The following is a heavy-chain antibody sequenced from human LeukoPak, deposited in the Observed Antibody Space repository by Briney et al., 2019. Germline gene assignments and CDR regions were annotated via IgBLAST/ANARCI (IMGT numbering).Heavy chain of an antibody. CDR1: GFTFSTYT. J-gene: IGHJ6*03. V-gene: IGHV3-23*01. CDR3: AKALLWPGERPGYYYYYMDV. CDR2: ISRSGGST. Sequence: PGGSLRLSCAASGFTFSTYTMNWVRQAPGKGLEWVSAISRSGGSTYYADSVRGRFTISRDNSKNTLYLQMNSLRAEDTAVYYCAKALLWPGERPGYYYYYMDVWGKGTTVTISS. D-gene: IGHD3-10*01.